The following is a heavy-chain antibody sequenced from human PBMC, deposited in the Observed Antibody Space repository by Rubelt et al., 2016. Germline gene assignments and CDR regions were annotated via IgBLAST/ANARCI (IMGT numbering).Heavy chain of an antibody. D-gene: IGHD2-21*01. J-gene: IGHJ4*02. CDR1: GFTFSIYA. V-gene: IGHV3-23*04. CDR2: ISGNGDST. CDR3: ITVSVLVVS. Sequence: EVRLVESGGGLVQPGGSLRLSCAASGFTFSIYAMSWVRQAPGRGLEWVSAISGNGDSTYYADSVKGRFTISRDNSKNTLFLQMNSLKTEDTAVYYCITVSVLVVSWGPGTLVTVSS.